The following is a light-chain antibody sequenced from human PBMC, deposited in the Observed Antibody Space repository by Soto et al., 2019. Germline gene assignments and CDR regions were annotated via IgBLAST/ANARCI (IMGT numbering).Light chain of an antibody. CDR2: DAS. CDR1: QSVSSY. V-gene: IGKV3-11*01. CDR3: QQYYSYPPHT. Sequence: EIVLTQSPATLSLSPGERATLSCRASQSVSSYLAWYQQKPGQAPRLLIYDASNRATGIPARFSGSGSGTDFTLTISSLQSEDFATYYCQQYYSYPPHTFGQGTKLEIK. J-gene: IGKJ2*01.